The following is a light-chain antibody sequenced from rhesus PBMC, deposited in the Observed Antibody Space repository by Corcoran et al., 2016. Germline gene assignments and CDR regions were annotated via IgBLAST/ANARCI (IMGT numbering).Light chain of an antibody. V-gene: IGKV1-43*02. CDR1: QGISTY. Sequence: DIQMTQSPSSLSASVGDRVTITGRASQGISTYLNWYQQKPGKAPKRLIYVASSLESGVPSRFSGSGSGTDFTLTISSLQPEDFATYYCLQYNSDPWTFDQGTKVEIK. CDR2: VAS. CDR3: LQYNSDPWT. J-gene: IGKJ1*01.